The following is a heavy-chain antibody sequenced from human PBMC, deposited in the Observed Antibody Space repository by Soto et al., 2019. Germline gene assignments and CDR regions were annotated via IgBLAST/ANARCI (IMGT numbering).Heavy chain of an antibody. CDR1: GDSISSRNW. Sequence: PSETLSLTCAVSGDSISSRNWWSWVRQPPGKGLEWIGEIYHSGSTNYNPSLKSRVTISVDKSKNQFSLRLSSVTAADTAVYYCARVARGSGSYRPERHNRYYYYGMDVWGQGTTVTVSS. V-gene: IGHV4-4*02. CDR3: ARVARGSGSYRPERHNRYYYYGMDV. CDR2: IYHSGST. D-gene: IGHD3-10*01. J-gene: IGHJ6*02.